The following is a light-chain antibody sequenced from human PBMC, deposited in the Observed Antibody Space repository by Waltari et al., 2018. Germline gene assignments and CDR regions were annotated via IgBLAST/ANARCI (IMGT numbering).Light chain of an antibody. CDR2: WAS. J-gene: IGKJ1*01. CDR3: QHYYSPPWT. Sequence: DIVMTQSPDSLAVSLGERATINCKSSQSVLYSSHNKNYLAWYQQKPGKPPKLLIYWASTRESGVPDRFSGGGSGTDFTLTISSLQAEDVAVYYCQHYYSPPWTFGQGTKVEIK. CDR1: QSVLYSSHNKNY. V-gene: IGKV4-1*01.